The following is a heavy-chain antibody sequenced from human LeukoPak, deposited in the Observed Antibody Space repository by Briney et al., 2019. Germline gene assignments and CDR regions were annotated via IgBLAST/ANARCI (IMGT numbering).Heavy chain of an antibody. CDR3: ARDGYYGPPPDAFDI. Sequence: GGSLRLSCAASGFTFSSSAMSWVRQVPGKGLEWVSGISASGGSTSYADSVRGRFTISRDNSKNTLYLQMNSLRAEDTAVYYCARDGYYGPPPDAFDIWGQGTMVTVSS. J-gene: IGHJ3*02. CDR1: GFTFSSSA. CDR2: ISASGGST. D-gene: IGHD4-17*01. V-gene: IGHV3-23*01.